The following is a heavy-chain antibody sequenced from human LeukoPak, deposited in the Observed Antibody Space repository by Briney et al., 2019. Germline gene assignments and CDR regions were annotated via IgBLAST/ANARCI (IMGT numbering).Heavy chain of an antibody. Sequence: PGGSLRLSCKASGFTFSSYAMTWVRQAPGKGLEWVSAMGGSGDSPKYADSVKGRFTMSRDSSRNTVYLQMNRLRPDGTAVYYCARDWSADYWGQGTLVTVSS. CDR3: ARDWSADY. CDR2: MGGSGDSP. CDR1: GFTFSSYA. V-gene: IGHV3-23*01. J-gene: IGHJ4*02.